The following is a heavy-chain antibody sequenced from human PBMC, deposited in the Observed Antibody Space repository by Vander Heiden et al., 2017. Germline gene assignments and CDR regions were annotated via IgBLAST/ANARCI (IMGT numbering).Heavy chain of an antibody. V-gene: IGHV3-9*01. CDR2: ISWNSGSK. CDR1: VLGFDGYG. J-gene: IGHJ4*02. Sequence: EVQLGESGGGLVQPSRSLRLSCAVSVLGFDGYGKYWVRQAPGKGLEWVSGISWNSGSKGYADSVKGRFTISRDNAKNSLYLQMNSQRAEDTALYYCAKSVITGAGYDYWGQGTLVTVSS. CDR3: AKSVITGAGYDY. D-gene: IGHD6-13*01.